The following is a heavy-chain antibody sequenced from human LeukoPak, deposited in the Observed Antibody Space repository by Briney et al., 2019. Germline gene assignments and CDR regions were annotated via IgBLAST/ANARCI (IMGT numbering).Heavy chain of an antibody. Sequence: GGSLRLSCAASGFTVSSNYMSWVRQAPGKELEWVSVIYSGGSTYYADSVKGRFTISRDNSKNTLYLQMNSLRAEDTAVYYCAGGSSDYYYYGMDVWGQGTTVTVSS. CDR1: GFTVSSNY. CDR3: AGGSSDYYYYGMDV. CDR2: IYSGGST. V-gene: IGHV3-53*01. J-gene: IGHJ6*02. D-gene: IGHD1-26*01.